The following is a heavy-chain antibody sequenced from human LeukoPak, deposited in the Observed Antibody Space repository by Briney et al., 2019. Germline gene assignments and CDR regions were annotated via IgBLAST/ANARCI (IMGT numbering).Heavy chain of an antibody. J-gene: IGHJ3*02. Sequence: GGSLRLSCAASGFTFSSYSMNWVRQAPGKGLEWVSSISSGSTYIYYADSVKGRFTISRDNAQNSLYLQVKSLRAEDTAVYYCAKDRGSSWLDNDAFDIWGQGTMVTVSS. V-gene: IGHV3-21*04. CDR2: ISSGSTYI. CDR3: AKDRGSSWLDNDAFDI. CDR1: GFTFSSYS. D-gene: IGHD6-13*01.